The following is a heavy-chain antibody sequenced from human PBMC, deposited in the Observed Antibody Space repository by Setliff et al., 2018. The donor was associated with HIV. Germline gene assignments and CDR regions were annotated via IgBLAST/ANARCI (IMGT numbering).Heavy chain of an antibody. D-gene: IGHD1-26*01. J-gene: IGHJ6*02. Sequence: SETLSLTCTVSGGSISSYYWSWIRQPPGKGLEWIGHIYTSGSTNYNPSLKSRVTISQDTSNNQFSLKLSSVTAADTAVYFCARGFYREAMDVWGPGTTVTVSS. V-gene: IGHV4-4*08. CDR3: ARGFYREAMDV. CDR2: IYTSGST. CDR1: GGSISSYY.